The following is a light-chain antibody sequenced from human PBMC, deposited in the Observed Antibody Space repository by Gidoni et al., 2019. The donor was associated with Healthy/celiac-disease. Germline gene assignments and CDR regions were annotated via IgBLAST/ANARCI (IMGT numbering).Light chain of an antibody. J-gene: IGKJ1*01. V-gene: IGKV3-20*01. CDR1: QSVSSSY. CDR3: QQYGSSPPWT. CDR2: GAS. Sequence: EIGLTQSQGTLSLSPGERATLSCRSSQSVSSSYLARYQQKPGQAPRLLIYGASSRATGIPDRFSGSGSGTDFTLTISRLEPEDFAVYYCQQYGSSPPWTFGQGTKVEIK.